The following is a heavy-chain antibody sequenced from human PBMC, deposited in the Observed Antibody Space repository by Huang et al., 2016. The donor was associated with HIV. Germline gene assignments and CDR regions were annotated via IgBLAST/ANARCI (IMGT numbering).Heavy chain of an antibody. CDR1: GYTFTSYD. CDR2: MNPNSGNT. J-gene: IGHJ2*01. V-gene: IGHV1-8*01. D-gene: IGHD3-22*01. CDR3: ARGPGRIDYYDSSGYYSRPYWYFDL. Sequence: QVQLVQSGAEVKKPGASVKVSCKASGYTFTSYDINWVRQATGQGLEWMGEMNPNSGNTGDAQKVQGRGTMTRNTSISTAYMELSSLRSEDTAVYYCARGPGRIDYYDSSGYYSRPYWYFDLWGRGTLVTVSS.